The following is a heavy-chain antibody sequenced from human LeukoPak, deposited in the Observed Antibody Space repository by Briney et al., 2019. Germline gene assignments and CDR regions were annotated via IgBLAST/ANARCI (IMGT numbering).Heavy chain of an antibody. CDR1: GGSFSGYY. J-gene: IGHJ6*03. D-gene: IGHD5-18*01. Sequence: KPSETLSLTCAVYGGSFSGYYWGWIRQPPGRGREWMGEINHSGSTNYNPSLKSRVNISVDTSKNQFSLKLSSVTAADTAVYYCARGGLRCGYSYGYDYYYYMDVWGKGTTVTVSS. CDR2: INHSGST. V-gene: IGHV4-34*01. CDR3: ARGGLRCGYSYGYDYYYYMDV.